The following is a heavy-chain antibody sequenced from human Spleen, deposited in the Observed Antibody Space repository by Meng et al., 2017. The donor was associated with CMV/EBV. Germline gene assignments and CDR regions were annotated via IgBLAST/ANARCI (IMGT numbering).Heavy chain of an antibody. CDR1: GFTFSSYS. CDR2: ITSSSSTI. Sequence: GGSLRLSCAASGFTFSSYSMNWVRQAPGKGLEWVSYITSSSSTIYYADSVKGRSTISRDNPKNSLLLQINSLRAEDTAVYYSATSGPYFYYGIDVCGQGNTVTVSS. CDR3: ATSGPYFYYGIDV. V-gene: IGHV3-48*04. J-gene: IGHJ6*02. D-gene: IGHD1-26*01.